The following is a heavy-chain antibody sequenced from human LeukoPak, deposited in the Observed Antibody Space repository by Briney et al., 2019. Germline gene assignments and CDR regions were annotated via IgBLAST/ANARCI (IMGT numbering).Heavy chain of an antibody. J-gene: IGHJ6*02. D-gene: IGHD6-13*01. Sequence: PGGSLRLSCAASGFTFSSYGIHWVRQAPGKGLEWVTFIGYDGRNKYYADSVKGRFTISRDNSKNTMYLQMNSLRAEDTAVFYCAKGIAAANTLSGMDVWGHGTTVTVSS. CDR2: IGYDGRNK. V-gene: IGHV3-30*02. CDR1: GFTFSSYG. CDR3: AKGIAAANTLSGMDV.